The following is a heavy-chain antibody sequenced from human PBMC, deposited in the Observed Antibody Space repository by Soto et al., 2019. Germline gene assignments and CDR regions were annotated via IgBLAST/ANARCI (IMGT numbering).Heavy chain of an antibody. CDR1: GFTFSSYG. D-gene: IGHD4-17*01. V-gene: IGHV3-33*01. J-gene: IGHJ4*02. CDR2: IWYDGSNK. CDR3: ARDRGYGDYDDGGYFDY. Sequence: GGSLRLSCAASGFTFSSYGMHWVRQAPGKGLEWVAVIWYDGSNKYYADSVKGRFTISRDNSKNTLYLQMNSLRAEDTAVYYCARDRGYGDYDDGGYFDYWGQGTLVTVSS.